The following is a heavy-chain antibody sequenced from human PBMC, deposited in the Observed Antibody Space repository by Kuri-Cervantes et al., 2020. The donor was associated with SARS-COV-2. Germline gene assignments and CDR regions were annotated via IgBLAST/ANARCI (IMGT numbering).Heavy chain of an antibody. D-gene: IGHD3-22*01. CDR3: ARGLGSGYYYGSFDY. CDR1: GGSISGYY. V-gene: IGHV4-38-2*02. J-gene: IGHJ4*02. CDR2: IYHSGST. Sequence: GSLRLSCTVSGGSISGYYWGWIRQPPGKGLEWIGSIYHSGSTYYNPSLKSRVTISVDTSKNQFSLKLSSVTAADTAVYYCARGLGSGYYYGSFDYWGQGTLVTVSS.